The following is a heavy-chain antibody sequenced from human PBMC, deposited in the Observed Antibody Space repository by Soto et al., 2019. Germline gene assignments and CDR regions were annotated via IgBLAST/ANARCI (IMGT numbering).Heavy chain of an antibody. CDR2: IFSNDEK. V-gene: IGHV2-26*01. CDR3: ARRIDPCGGDCSVYYFDY. D-gene: IGHD2-21*02. Sequence: QVTLKESGPVLVKPTETLTLTCTVSGFSLNNAKMGVSWIRQPPGKALEWLAHIFSNDEKSYTTSLKSRLTISKDTSKSQVVLTMMNMDPVDTATYYYARRIDPCGGDCSVYYFDYWGQGTLVTVSS. CDR1: GFSLNNAKMG. J-gene: IGHJ4*02.